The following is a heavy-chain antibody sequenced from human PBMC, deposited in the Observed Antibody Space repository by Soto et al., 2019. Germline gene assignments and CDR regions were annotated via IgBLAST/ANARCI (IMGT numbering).Heavy chain of an antibody. J-gene: IGHJ3*02. V-gene: IGHV4-59*01. CDR1: GGSIRSYY. D-gene: IGHD3-3*01. CDR2: IYYSVTT. Sequence: SETLSLTCTVSGGSIRSYYWSWIQQPPGKGLGWIGYIYYSVTTNYNPSLQSRLTTSGDTSKKQISLHLRAVTAADTAVYYCACSAATISGTRIWGEVLDIWGQGTKVTVS. CDR3: ACSAATISGTRIWGEVLDI.